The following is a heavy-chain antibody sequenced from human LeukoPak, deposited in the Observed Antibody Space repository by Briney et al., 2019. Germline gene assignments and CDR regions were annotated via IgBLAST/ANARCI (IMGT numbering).Heavy chain of an antibody. Sequence: GRSLRLSCAASGFSFSDYVIHWVRQAPGKGLDWVAVISKDGGTKYYADSVKGRLTISRDNSKNMLYLQMNSLRPGDSAVYYCARGGDLKYCSGGSCYSVDYWGQGTLVTVSS. CDR1: GFSFSDYV. D-gene: IGHD2-15*01. CDR3: ARGGDLKYCSGGSCYSVDY. V-gene: IGHV3-30-3*01. J-gene: IGHJ4*02. CDR2: ISKDGGTK.